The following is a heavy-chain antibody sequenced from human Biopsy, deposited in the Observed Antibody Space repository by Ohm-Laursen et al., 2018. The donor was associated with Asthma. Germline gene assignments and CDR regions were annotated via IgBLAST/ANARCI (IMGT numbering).Heavy chain of an antibody. V-gene: IGHV3-30*18. Sequence: SLRLSCAASGFTFGDYCMHWVRQAPGKGLDWVAVISFDGSNKNYTDSVKGRFTISRDNSRNTLHLQMNSLRAEDTAVYYCAKDVFPGWELRRGPDYWGQGTLVTVSS. J-gene: IGHJ4*02. CDR1: GFTFGDYC. CDR2: ISFDGSNK. D-gene: IGHD1-26*01. CDR3: AKDVFPGWELRRGPDY.